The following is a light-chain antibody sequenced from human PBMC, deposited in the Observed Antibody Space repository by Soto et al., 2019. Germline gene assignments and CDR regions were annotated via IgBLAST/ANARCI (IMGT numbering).Light chain of an antibody. CDR2: EVS. V-gene: IGLV2-8*01. Sequence: QSALTQPPSGSGSPGQSVTISCTGTSSDVGGYNYVSWYQQHPGKAPKLMIYEVSKRPSGVPDRFSGSKSGNTASLTVSGLQAEDEADYYCSSYAGSNFYVFGTGTKVTVL. CDR1: SSDVGGYNY. J-gene: IGLJ1*01. CDR3: SSYAGSNFYV.